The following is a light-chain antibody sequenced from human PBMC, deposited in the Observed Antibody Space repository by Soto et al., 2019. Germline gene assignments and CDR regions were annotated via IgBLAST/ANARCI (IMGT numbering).Light chain of an antibody. CDR3: QQYNNWPQT. J-gene: IGKJ1*01. CDR1: QSVSSN. V-gene: IGKV3-15*01. Sequence: EIVMTQSPATLSVSPGERATLSCRASQSVSSNLAWYQQKPGQAPRLLIYGASTRATGIPARFSGSESGTDFSLTISSLQSEDFAVYYCQQYNNWPQTFGQGTKVEIK. CDR2: GAS.